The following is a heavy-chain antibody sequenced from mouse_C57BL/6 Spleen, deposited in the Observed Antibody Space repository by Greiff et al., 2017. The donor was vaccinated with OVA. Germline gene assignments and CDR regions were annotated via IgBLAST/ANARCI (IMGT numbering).Heavy chain of an antibody. CDR1: GFTFSSYA. CDR2: ISSGGDYI. D-gene: IGHD1-1*01. V-gene: IGHV5-9-1*02. Sequence: EVHLVESGEGLVKPGGSLKLSCAASGFTFSSYAMSWVRQTPEQRLEWVAYISSGGDYIYYADTVKGRFTISRDNARNTLYLQMSSLKSEDTAMCYCTREDGSSGDFDYWGQGTTLTVSA. CDR3: TREDGSSGDFDY. J-gene: IGHJ2*01.